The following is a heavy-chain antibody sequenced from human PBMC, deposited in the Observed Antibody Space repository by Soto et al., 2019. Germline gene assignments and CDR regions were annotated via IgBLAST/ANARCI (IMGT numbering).Heavy chain of an antibody. CDR3: AKTGTDGSWFDP. Sequence: GPTLVNPTQPLTLTCTFSGFSLSNSGMRVSWIRQPPGKALEWLARIDWDNDKFYKTSLRTRLTISKDTSRNQVVLTMTNMDPLDTATYYCAKTGTDGSWFDPWGQGTLVTVSS. CDR2: IDWDNDK. CDR1: GFSLSNSGMR. J-gene: IGHJ5*02. D-gene: IGHD1-1*01. V-gene: IGHV2-70*04.